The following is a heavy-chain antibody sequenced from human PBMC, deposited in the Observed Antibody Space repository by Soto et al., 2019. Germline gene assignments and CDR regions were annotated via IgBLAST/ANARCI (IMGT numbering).Heavy chain of an antibody. D-gene: IGHD2-21*02. J-gene: IGHJ6*02. CDR2: IYYSGST. Sequence: QVQLQESGPGLVKPSQTLSLTCTVSGGSISSGGYYWSWIRQHPGKGLEWIGYIYYSGSTYYNPSLQSRVTMTVDTSKYTFSLKLSSVTAADTAVYYCARDNGRTVVTHYYYYGMDVWGQGPTVTVSS. CDR1: GGSISSGGYY. CDR3: ARDNGRTVVTHYYYYGMDV. V-gene: IGHV4-31*03.